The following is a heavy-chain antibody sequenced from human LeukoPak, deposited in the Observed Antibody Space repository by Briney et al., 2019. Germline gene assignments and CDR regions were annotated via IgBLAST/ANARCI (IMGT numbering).Heavy chain of an antibody. CDR2: IIPILGIA. CDR3: ARAREELRGDYFDY. D-gene: IGHD3-10*01. J-gene: IGHJ4*02. V-gene: IGHV1-69*04. Sequence: WASVKVSCKASGGTFSSYAISWVRQAPGQGLEWMGRIIPILGIANYAQKFQGRVTITADKSTSTAYMELSSLRSEDTAVYYCARAREELRGDYFDYWGQGTLVTVSS. CDR1: GGTFSSYA.